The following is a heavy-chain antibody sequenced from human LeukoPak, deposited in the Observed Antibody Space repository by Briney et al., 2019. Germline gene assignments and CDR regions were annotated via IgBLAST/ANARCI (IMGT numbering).Heavy chain of an antibody. J-gene: IGHJ4*02. V-gene: IGHV3-23*01. CDR2: ITASGATT. CDR1: GFTFSAHH. CDR3: ARASGSYRNLDY. D-gene: IGHD1-26*01. Sequence: PGGSLRLSCATSGFTFSAHHMNWVRQAPGKGLEWVSGITASGATTYYADSVKGRFTISRDSSQSTLYLQMNSLRAEDTAVYYCARASGSYRNLDYWGQGTLVTVSS.